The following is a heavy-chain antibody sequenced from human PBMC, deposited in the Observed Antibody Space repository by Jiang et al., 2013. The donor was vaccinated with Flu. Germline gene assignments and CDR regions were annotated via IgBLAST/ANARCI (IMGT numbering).Heavy chain of an antibody. Sequence: GLVKPSGTLSLTCAVSGGSISSSNWWSWVRQPPGKGLEWIGEIYHSGSTNYNPSLKSRVTISVDKSKNQFSLKLSSVTAADTAVYYCARSNTAMASGYGMDVWGQGTTVTVSS. V-gene: IGHV4-4*02. CDR2: IYHSGST. J-gene: IGHJ6*02. D-gene: IGHD5-18*01. CDR1: GGSISSSNW. CDR3: ARSNTAMASGYGMDV.